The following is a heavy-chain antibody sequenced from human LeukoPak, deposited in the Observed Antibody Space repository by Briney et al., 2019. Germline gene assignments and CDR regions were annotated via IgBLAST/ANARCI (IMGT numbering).Heavy chain of an antibody. CDR1: GFTFSSYA. D-gene: IGHD3-22*01. Sequence: GGSLRLSCAASGFTFSSYAMSWVRQAPGKGLEWVSAISGGGGYTYYADSVKGRFTISRDNSKNTVYLQMSSLGAGDTAVYYCAKEGNTYYYDSSGSLPFWYFDLWGRGTLVTVSS. J-gene: IGHJ2*01. CDR3: AKEGNTYYYDSSGSLPFWYFDL. V-gene: IGHV3-23*01. CDR2: ISGGGGYT.